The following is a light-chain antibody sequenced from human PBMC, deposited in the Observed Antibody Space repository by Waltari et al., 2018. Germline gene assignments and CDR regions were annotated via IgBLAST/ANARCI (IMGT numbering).Light chain of an antibody. Sequence: QTVVTQAPSLSVSLGGTVTLPCTLRSGPLSPTSYPPWYQQTPGQAPRTLVYKGNSRSSGVPDRFSGSIRGNKAALTITGAQADDECDYYCSLYMGSGIWVFGGGTKLTVL. CDR1: SGPLSPTSY. CDR3: SLYMGSGIWV. CDR2: KGN. V-gene: IGLV8-61*01. J-gene: IGLJ3*02.